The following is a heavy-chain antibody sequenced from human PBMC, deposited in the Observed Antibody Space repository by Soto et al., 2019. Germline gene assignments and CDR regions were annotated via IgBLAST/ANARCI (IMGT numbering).Heavy chain of an antibody. V-gene: IGHV3-15*07. CDR2: IKSKTDGGTT. J-gene: IGHJ4*02. CDR1: GFTFDKVW. Sequence: EVQLVESGGGLVKPGGSLRLSCAVSGFTFDKVWMNWVRQAPGKGLEWVGRIKSKTDGGTTDYAAPVKGRFTISRDDSKNMLYLQMNSLKTEDTGMYFCTTGRGELLYWGQGTLVTVSS. CDR3: TTGRGELLY. D-gene: IGHD1-26*01.